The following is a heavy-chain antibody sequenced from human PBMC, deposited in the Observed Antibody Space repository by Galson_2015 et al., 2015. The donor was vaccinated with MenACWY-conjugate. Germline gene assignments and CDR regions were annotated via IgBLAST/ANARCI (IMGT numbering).Heavy chain of an antibody. V-gene: IGHV3-23*01. CDR1: GFTFSSYA. J-gene: IGHJ5*02. CDR3: ARDYGSGVDWFAP. Sequence: FLRLSCAASGFTFSSYAMSWVRQAPGKGLEWVSAISGSGGSTYYADSVKGRFTISRDNSKNTLYLQMNSLRAEDTAVYYCARDYGSGVDWFAPSGQGTLVTVSS. D-gene: IGHD3-10*01. CDR2: ISGSGGST.